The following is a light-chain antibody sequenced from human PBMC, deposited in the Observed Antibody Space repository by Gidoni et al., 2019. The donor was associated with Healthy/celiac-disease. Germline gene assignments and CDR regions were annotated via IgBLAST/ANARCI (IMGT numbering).Light chain of an antibody. CDR3: QQRSNWPPWT. Sequence: EIVLPQSPATLSLSPGERATLFVPRASQSVSSYLAWYQQKPGQAPRLLIYDASNRATGIPARFSGSGSGTDFTLTISSLVPEDFAVYYCQQRSNWPPWTFGQGTKVEIK. CDR2: DAS. J-gene: IGKJ1*01. V-gene: IGKV3-11*01. CDR1: QSVSSY.